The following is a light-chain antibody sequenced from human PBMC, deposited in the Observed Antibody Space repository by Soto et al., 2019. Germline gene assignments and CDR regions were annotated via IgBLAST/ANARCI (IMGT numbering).Light chain of an antibody. J-gene: IGKJ1*01. Sequence: PSALTLSPGTRGTLSCRAGECGCSTYSPWYQQHPAQAPSPLIYAASSGATGIPDRSSGSGSATDFPLTISRLEPEDIAVYYCQHYGSLLRTSGQGTKMDIK. V-gene: IGKV3-20*01. CDR1: ECGCSTY. CDR2: AAS. CDR3: QHYGSLLRT.